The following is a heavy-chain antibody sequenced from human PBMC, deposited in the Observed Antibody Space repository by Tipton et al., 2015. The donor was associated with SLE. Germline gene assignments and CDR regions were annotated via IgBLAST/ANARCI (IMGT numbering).Heavy chain of an antibody. V-gene: IGHV4-59*11. CDR1: GGSISSHY. CDR3: ARVAYDFWSGYSYYFDY. CDR2: IYYSGST. J-gene: IGHJ4*02. D-gene: IGHD3-3*01. Sequence: TLSLTCTVSGGSISSHYWSWIRSPPGKGLEWIGYIYYSGSTNYNPSLKSRVTISVDTSKNQFSLKLSSVTAADTAVYYCARVAYDFWSGYSYYFDYWGQGTLVTVSS.